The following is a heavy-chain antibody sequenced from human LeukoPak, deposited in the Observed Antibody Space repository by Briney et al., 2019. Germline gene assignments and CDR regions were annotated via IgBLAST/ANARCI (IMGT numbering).Heavy chain of an antibody. D-gene: IGHD3-16*01. Sequence: IPSETLSLTCTVSGGSISSSSYYWGWIRQPPGKGLEWIGSIYYSGSTYYNPSLKSRITISVDTSKNQFSLKLSSVTAADTAVYSCARHGGGFDPWGQGTLVTVSS. CDR3: ARHGGGFDP. V-gene: IGHV4-39*01. J-gene: IGHJ5*02. CDR2: IYYSGST. CDR1: GGSISSSSYY.